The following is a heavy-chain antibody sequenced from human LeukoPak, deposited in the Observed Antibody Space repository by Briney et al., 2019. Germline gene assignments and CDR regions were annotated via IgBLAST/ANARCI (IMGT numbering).Heavy chain of an antibody. CDR2: FSPYNGKT. Sequence: ASVKVSCKAFNYTFTSYGISWVRQAPGKGLEWMAWFSPYNGKTLYAEKYQGRVTLTTETSTDTAYMELTSLTSDDTAVYYCARDLSKLDYWGQGTLVTVSS. D-gene: IGHD4-11*01. CDR3: ARDLSKLDY. V-gene: IGHV1-18*01. J-gene: IGHJ4*02. CDR1: NYTFTSYG.